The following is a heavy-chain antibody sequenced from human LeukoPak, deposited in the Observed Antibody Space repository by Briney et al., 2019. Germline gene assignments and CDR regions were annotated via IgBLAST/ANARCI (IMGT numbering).Heavy chain of an antibody. CDR1: GFTFSSYA. CDR2: MSGSGGST. J-gene: IGHJ6*02. CDR3: AKGGDCSSTSCYQYYYYYGMDV. V-gene: IGHV3-23*01. Sequence: GGSLRLSCAASGFTFSSYAMSWVRQAAGKGLEWVSAMSGSGGSTYYADSVKGRFTISRDNSKNTLYLQMNSLRAEDTAVYYCAKGGDCSSTSCYQYYYYYGMDVWGQGTTVTVSS. D-gene: IGHD2-2*01.